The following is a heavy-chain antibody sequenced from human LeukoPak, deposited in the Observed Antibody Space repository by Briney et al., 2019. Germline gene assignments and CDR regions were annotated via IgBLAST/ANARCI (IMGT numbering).Heavy chain of an antibody. CDR3: ARVGGSYHFDY. V-gene: IGHV1-18*01. D-gene: IGHD1-26*01. CDR2: ISAYNGNT. Sequence: ASVRVPCKASGYTFTSYVISWVRQAPGQGLEWMGWISAYNGNTNYTQKLQGRVTMTTDTSTSTAYMELRSLRSDDTSVYYCARVGGSYHFDYWGQGTLVTVSS. CDR1: GYTFTSYV. J-gene: IGHJ4*02.